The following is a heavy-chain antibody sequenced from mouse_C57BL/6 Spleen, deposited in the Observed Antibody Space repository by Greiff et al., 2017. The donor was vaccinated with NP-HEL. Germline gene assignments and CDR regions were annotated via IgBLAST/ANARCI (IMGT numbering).Heavy chain of an antibody. V-gene: IGHV2-3*01. CDR1: GFSLTSYG. J-gene: IGHJ3*01. Sequence: VQLVESGPGLVAPSQSLSITCTVSGFSLTSYGVSWVRQPPGKGLEWLGVIWGDGSTNYHSALISRLSISKDNSKSQVFLKLNSLPTDDTATYYCAKAGGSSPFAYWGQGTLVTVSA. CDR3: AKAGGSSPFAY. D-gene: IGHD1-1*01. CDR2: IWGDGST.